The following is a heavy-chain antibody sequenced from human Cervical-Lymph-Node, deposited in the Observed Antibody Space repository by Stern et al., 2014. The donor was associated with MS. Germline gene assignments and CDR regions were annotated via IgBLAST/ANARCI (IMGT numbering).Heavy chain of an antibody. D-gene: IGHD3-10*01. CDR1: GFTFSSYA. CDR2: ISNDAKNT. CDR3: VPGSGAFDF. Sequence: VQLVESGGGVVQPGRSLRLSCAASGFTFSSYAMHWVRQAPGKGLEWVAVISNDAKNTNYADSVKGRFSISRDNSMNTLDLQMNSLRMEDTAQYYCVPGSGAFDFWGQGTLVAVSS. V-gene: IGHV3-30*03. J-gene: IGHJ4*02.